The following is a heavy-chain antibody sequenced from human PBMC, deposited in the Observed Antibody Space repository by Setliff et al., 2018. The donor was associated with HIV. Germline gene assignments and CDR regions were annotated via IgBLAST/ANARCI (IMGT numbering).Heavy chain of an antibody. CDR2: VRHDGDVQ. Sequence: GGSLRLSCAASGFTISSYHIHWVRQAPGKGLEWVAFVRHDGDVQIYADSVKGRFTASRDNPKNTLYLQMNSLRTEDTAVYYCVKDQEFEGGKSGLWGQGTSVTVSS. CDR3: VKDQEFEGGKSGL. D-gene: IGHD2-15*01. V-gene: IGHV3-30*02. CDR1: GFTISSYH. J-gene: IGHJ4*02.